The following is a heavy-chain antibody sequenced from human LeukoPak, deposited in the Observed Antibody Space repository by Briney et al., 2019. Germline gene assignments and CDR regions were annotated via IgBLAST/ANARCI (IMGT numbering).Heavy chain of an antibody. CDR2: IYYSGST. Sequence: SDTLSLTCTVSGGSISSGDYYWSWIRQPPGKGLEWIGYIYYSGSTYYNPSLKSRVTISVDTSKNQFSLKLSSVTAADTAVYYCARDPILTGGIYYGMDVWGQGTTVTVSS. V-gene: IGHV4-30-4*02. CDR1: GGSISSGDYY. D-gene: IGHD3-9*01. J-gene: IGHJ6*02. CDR3: ARDPILTGGIYYGMDV.